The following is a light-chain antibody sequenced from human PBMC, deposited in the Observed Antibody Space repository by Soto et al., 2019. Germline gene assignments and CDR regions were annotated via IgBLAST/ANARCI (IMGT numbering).Light chain of an antibody. V-gene: IGKV3-20*01. CDR1: QSVSSNY. CDR3: QQFGSSPWA. Sequence: EIVLTQSPGTLSLSPGERATLSCRASQSVSSNYLAWYQQKFGQAPRLLIYAASSRATGIPDRFSGSGSGTDFTLTISRLEPEDFAVYYCQQFGSSPWAFGQGTKVEIK. CDR2: AAS. J-gene: IGKJ1*01.